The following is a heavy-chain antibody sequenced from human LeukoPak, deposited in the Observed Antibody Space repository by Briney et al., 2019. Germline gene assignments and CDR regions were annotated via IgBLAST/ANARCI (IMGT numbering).Heavy chain of an antibody. CDR1: GYTFTSYG. CDR2: ISAYNGNT. CDR3: ARDPPKIAVAGSFDY. D-gene: IGHD6-19*01. J-gene: IGHJ4*02. Sequence: RASVKVSCKASGYTFTSYGISWARQAPGQGLEWMGWISAYNGNTNHAQKLQGRVTMTTDTSTSTAYMELRSLRSDDTAVYYCARDPPKIAVAGSFDYWGQGNLVTVSS. V-gene: IGHV1-18*01.